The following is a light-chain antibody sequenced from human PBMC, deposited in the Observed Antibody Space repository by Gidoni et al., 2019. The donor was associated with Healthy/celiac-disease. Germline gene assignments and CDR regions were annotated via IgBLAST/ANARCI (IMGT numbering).Light chain of an antibody. J-gene: IGKJ2*02. CDR2: DAS. V-gene: IGKV1-33*01. CDR3: QHRWT. CDR1: QDISNY. Sequence: DIQMTQSPSSLSASVGDRVTITCQASQDISNYLNWYQQKPGKAPKLLIYDASNLETGVPSMFSGSGSGTDFTFTISSLQPEDIATYYCQHRWTFGQGTKLEI.